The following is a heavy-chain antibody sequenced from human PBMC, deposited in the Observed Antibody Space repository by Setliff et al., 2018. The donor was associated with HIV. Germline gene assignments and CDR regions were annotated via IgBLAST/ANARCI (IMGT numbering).Heavy chain of an antibody. CDR1: GFTFDDYA. CDR2: ITWNGGGT. J-gene: IGHJ4*02. CDR3: ARGVTMIEGGYYFDY. D-gene: IGHD3-22*01. V-gene: IGHV3-43D*03. Sequence: PGGSLRLSCAASGFTFDDYAMHWVRQVPGKGLEWVSLITWNGGGTYYAESVRGRFTISRDNSRNSLYLQMNSLRAEDTALYYCARGVTMIEGGYYFDYWGQGTLVTVSS.